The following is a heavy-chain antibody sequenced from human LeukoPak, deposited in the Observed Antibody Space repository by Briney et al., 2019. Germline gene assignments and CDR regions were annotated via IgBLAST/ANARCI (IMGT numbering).Heavy chain of an antibody. D-gene: IGHD2-2*01. V-gene: IGHV3-49*04. CDR3: TRDPPRYCSSTSCYHI. Sequence: LSGGSLRLSCTASGFTFGDYAMSWVRQAPGKGLEWVGFIRSKAYGGTTEYAASVKGRFTISRDDSKSIAYLQMNSLKTEDTAVYYCTRDPPRYCSSTSCYHIWGQGTMVTVSS. CDR1: GFTFGDYA. CDR2: IRSKAYGGTT. J-gene: IGHJ3*02.